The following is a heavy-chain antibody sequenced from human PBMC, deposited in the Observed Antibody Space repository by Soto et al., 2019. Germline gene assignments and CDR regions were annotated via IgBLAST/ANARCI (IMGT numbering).Heavy chain of an antibody. J-gene: IGHJ3*02. CDR3: ARGRWLQFVGAFDI. Sequence: VKVSCKASGGTFSSYAISWVRQAPGQGLEWMGGIIPIFGTANYAQKFQGRVTITADKSTSTAYMELSSLRSEDTAVYYCARGRWLQFVGAFDIWGQGTMVTVSS. CDR1: GGTFSSYA. CDR2: IIPIFGTA. V-gene: IGHV1-69*06. D-gene: IGHD5-12*01.